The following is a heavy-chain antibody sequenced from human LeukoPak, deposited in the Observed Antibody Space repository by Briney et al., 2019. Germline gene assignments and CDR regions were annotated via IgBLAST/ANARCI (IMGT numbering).Heavy chain of an antibody. CDR3: AKGRYYDTSGYSG. V-gene: IGHV3-23*01. J-gene: IGHJ4*02. CDR1: GFTFSSYA. D-gene: IGHD3-22*01. CDR2: ISGSGGST. Sequence: GGSLRLSCAASGFTFSSYAISWVRQAPGKGLEWVSAISGSGGSTFYGDSVKGRFTISRDNSENTLYLQINSLRAEDTAVYYCAKGRYYDTSGYSGWGQGTLVTVSS.